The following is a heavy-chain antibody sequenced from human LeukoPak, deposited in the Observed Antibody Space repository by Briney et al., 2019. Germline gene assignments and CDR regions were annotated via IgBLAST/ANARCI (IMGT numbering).Heavy chain of an antibody. Sequence: SETLSLTCTVSGGSITSYHYSWIRQPPGKGLEWVGYIYYSGSTNHNPSLKSRVTISVDTSKNQFSLNLSSVTAADTAVYYCARLPRYSSGWYLLDYWGQGTLVAVSS. CDR3: ARLPRYSSGWYLLDY. CDR1: GGSITSYH. CDR2: IYYSGST. D-gene: IGHD6-19*01. J-gene: IGHJ4*02. V-gene: IGHV4-59*08.